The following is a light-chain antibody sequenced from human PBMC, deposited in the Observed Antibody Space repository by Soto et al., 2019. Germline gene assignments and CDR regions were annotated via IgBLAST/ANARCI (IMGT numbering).Light chain of an antibody. CDR2: SAS. CDR1: QSVRSD. CDR3: QQYNTWPFT. V-gene: IGKV3D-15*01. J-gene: IGKJ3*01. Sequence: EIVMTQSPATLSVSPGERVTLSCRASQSVRSDLAWYQQKPGQAPRLLFYSASTRATGIPARFSGSGSGTEFTLTISSLQSEDFAVYYCQQYNTWPFTFGPGTKVEIK.